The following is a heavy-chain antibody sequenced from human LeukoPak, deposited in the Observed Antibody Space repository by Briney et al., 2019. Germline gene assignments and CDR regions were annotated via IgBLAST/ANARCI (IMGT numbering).Heavy chain of an antibody. J-gene: IGHJ4*02. CDR1: GFTFSSYG. V-gene: IGHV3-33*01. CDR3: ARDSRAVAGCFDS. Sequence: PGRSLRLSCAASGFTFSSYGMHWARQAPGKGLEWVAIIWYDGSNNNYAESVKGRFNISRANSKNTLSLQMNSLRAEDTAVYYCARDSRAVAGCFDSWGQGTLVTVSS. CDR2: IWYDGSNN. D-gene: IGHD6-19*01.